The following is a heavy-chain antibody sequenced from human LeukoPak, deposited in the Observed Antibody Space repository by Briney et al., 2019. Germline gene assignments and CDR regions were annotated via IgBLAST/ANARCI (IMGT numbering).Heavy chain of an antibody. CDR1: GFTFDDYG. CDR3: AKAGGEWELLDYFDY. D-gene: IGHD1-26*01. V-gene: IGHV3-43D*04. CDR2: ISWDGGST. Sequence: GGSLRLSCAASGFTFDDYGMSWVRQAPGKGLEWVSLISWDGGSTYYADSVKGRFTISRDNSKNSLYLQMNSLRAEDTALYYCAKAGGEWELLDYFDYWGQGTLVTVSS. J-gene: IGHJ4*02.